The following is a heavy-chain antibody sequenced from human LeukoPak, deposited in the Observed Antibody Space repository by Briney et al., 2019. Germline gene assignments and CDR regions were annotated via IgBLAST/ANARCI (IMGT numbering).Heavy chain of an antibody. J-gene: IGHJ4*02. D-gene: IGHD4-17*01. CDR1: GGSISSGGYY. Sequence: PSETLSLTCAVSGGSISSGGYYWSWIRQPPGKGLEWIGEINHSGSTNYNPSLKSRVTISVDTSKNQFSLKLSSVTAADTAVYYCARNYGGNVDYWGQGTLVTVSS. CDR3: ARNYGGNVDY. CDR2: INHSGST. V-gene: IGHV4-34*01.